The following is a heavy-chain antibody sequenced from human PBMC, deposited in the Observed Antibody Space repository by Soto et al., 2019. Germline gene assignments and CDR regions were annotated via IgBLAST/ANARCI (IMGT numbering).Heavy chain of an antibody. CDR2: VVPMFDTK. J-gene: IGHJ4*02. D-gene: IGHD1-1*01. V-gene: IGHV1-69*12. CDR3: ATGSWGNYNLD. Sequence: QVQLVQSGAEVKKPGSSVKVSCKASGGTLNAFIFTWVRQAPGQGLEWMGGVVPMFDTKEYAQKFKGRVTMTADESTNTAYMELGSLTSDDTAVYFCATGSWGNYNLDWGQGTLVTVSS. CDR1: GGTLNAFI.